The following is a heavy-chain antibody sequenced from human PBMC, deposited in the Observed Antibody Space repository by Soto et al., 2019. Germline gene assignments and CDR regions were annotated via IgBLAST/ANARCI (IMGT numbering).Heavy chain of an antibody. CDR1: GGTFSSYA. J-gene: IGHJ6*03. Sequence: ASVKVSCKASGGTFSSYAIRWVRQAHGQGLEWMGGINASNGTTNYAQKFQGRVTITRDTSASTAYMELSSLRSEDTAVYYCARGKGCSGGSCYYYYYMDVWGKGTTVTVSS. CDR3: ARGKGCSGGSCYYYYYMDV. V-gene: IGHV1-69*05. CDR2: INASNGTT. D-gene: IGHD2-15*01.